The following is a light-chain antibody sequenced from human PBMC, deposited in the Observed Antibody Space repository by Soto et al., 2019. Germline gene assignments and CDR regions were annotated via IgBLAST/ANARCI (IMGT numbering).Light chain of an antibody. V-gene: IGLV2-11*01. J-gene: IGLJ2*01. CDR3: CSYAGTYTLV. CDR2: DVS. CDR1: SSDVGGYNY. Sequence: QSALTQPRSVSGSPGQSVTISCTGTSSDVGGYNYVSWYQQHPGKAPKLMIYDVSKRPSEVPDRFSGSKSGNTASLTISGLQAEDEADYYCCSYAGTYTLVFGGGTNVTVL.